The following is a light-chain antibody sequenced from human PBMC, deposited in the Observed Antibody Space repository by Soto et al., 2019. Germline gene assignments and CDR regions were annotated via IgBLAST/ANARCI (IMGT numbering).Light chain of an antibody. CDR2: EVT. Sequence: QSALTQPGSVSGSPGQSITISCTGTSSDVGGYNYVSWYQQHPGKGPKLMIYEVTNRPSGVSTRFSGSKSGNTASLTITGLQAEDEADYYCCSFTSGNTAYVFGTGTKLTVL. V-gene: IGLV2-14*01. J-gene: IGLJ1*01. CDR3: CSFTSGNTAYV. CDR1: SSDVGGYNY.